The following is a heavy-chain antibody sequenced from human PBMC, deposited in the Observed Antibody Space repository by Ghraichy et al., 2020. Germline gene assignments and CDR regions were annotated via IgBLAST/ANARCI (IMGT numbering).Heavy chain of an antibody. Sequence: GGSLRLSCAASGFTFDDYGMHWVRQAPGMGLEWVSGINWNSGSIAYGDSVKGRFKISRDNAKNSLYLEMNSLRPEDTALYYCAKAETAMVNSAFDAWGQGTMVSVSP. D-gene: IGHD5-18*01. CDR2: INWNSGSI. CDR3: AKAETAMVNSAFDA. CDR1: GFTFDDYG. V-gene: IGHV3-9*01. J-gene: IGHJ3*01.